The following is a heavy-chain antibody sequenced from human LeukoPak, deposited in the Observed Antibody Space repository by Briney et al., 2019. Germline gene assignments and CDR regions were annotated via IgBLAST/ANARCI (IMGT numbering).Heavy chain of an antibody. V-gene: IGHV4-39*01. CDR1: GGSFSSSSYY. D-gene: IGHD1-1*01. J-gene: IGHJ4*02. Sequence: SETLSLTCTVSGGSFSSSSYYWGWLRQPPGKVLEWIGSIYYSGSTYYNPSLKSRVTISVDTSKNQFSLKLSSVTAADTAVYYCARLWNDSPYFDYWGQGTLVTVSS. CDR3: ARLWNDSPYFDY. CDR2: IYYSGST.